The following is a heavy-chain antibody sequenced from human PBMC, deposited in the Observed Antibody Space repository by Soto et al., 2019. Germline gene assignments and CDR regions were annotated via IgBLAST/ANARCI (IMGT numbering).Heavy chain of an antibody. CDR2: ISAYNGNT. CDR1: GYTFTSYG. J-gene: IGHJ4*02. CDR3: ASDSPPVDY. Sequence: QVQLVQSGAEVKKPGASVKVSCKASGYTFTSYGISWVRQAPGQGLEWMGWISAYNGNTNYAQKLQGRVTMTTDTPTSTAYSELRRLRSDGTAVSYCASDSPPVDYWGQGPLVTVSS. V-gene: IGHV1-18*01.